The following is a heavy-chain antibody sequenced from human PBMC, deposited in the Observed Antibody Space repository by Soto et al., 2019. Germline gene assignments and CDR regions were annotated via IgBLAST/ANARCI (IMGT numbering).Heavy chain of an antibody. V-gene: IGHV4-39*07. CDR2: IYYSGST. D-gene: IGHD3-22*01. J-gene: IGHJ5*02. CDR3: ARGWRDYYDSSGYYYWFDP. Sequence: SQTLSLTCTVSGGSISSSSYYWGWIRQPPGKGLEWIGSIYYSGSTYYNPPLKSRVTISVDTSKNQFSLKLSSVTAADTAVYYCARGWRDYYDSSGYYYWFDPWGQGTLVTVSS. CDR1: GGSISSSSYY.